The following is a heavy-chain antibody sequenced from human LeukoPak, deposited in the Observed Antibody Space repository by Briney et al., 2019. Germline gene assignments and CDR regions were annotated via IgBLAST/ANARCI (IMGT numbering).Heavy chain of an antibody. V-gene: IGHV3-21*01. CDR3: ARPRGIRYQLLIDAFDI. Sequence: PGGSLRLSCAASGFTFSSYSMNWVRQAPGKGLEWVSSISSSSSYIYYADSVKGRFTISRDNAKNSLYLQLNSLRVEDTAVYYCARPRGIRYQLLIDAFDIWGQGTMVAVSS. J-gene: IGHJ3*02. CDR2: ISSSSSYI. CDR1: GFTFSSYS. D-gene: IGHD2-2*01.